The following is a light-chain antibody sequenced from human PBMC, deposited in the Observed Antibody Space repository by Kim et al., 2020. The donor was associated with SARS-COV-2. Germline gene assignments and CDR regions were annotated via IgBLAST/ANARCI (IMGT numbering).Light chain of an antibody. CDR1: QSISSY. Sequence: ASVGDRVTITCRASQSISSYLNWYQQKPGKAPKLLIYAASSLQSGVPSRFSGSGSGTDFTLTISSLQPEDFATYYCQQSYSTTINFGQGTRLEIK. J-gene: IGKJ5*01. CDR3: QQSYSTTIN. CDR2: AAS. V-gene: IGKV1-39*01.